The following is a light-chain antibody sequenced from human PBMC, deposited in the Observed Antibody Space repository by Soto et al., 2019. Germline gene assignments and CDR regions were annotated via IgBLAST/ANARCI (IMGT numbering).Light chain of an antibody. CDR2: DAF. CDR1: QDIANY. V-gene: IGKV1-33*01. CDR3: QQYDNLPLT. J-gene: IGKJ4*01. Sequence: DTQMPQSPSSLSASVGDRVTTTCQASQDIANYLNWYQQKAGRAPKFLIYDAFNLETGVPSRFSGSGSGKDLTVTISSLQPEDIATYYWQQYDNLPLTFGGETKVEIK.